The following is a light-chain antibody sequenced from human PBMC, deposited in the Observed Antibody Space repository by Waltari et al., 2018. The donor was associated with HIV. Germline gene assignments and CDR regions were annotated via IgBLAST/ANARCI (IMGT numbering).Light chain of an antibody. Sequence: DIQMTQSPRSLSASVGETVTFTCRSSQKVRTYVNWYQQTLGRPPRLLICSTSSLQSGVSSRFSGRRSGTDFTLTIKNLHPEDFATYDCEQNYDFPRTFGPGT. J-gene: IGKJ3*01. CDR3: EQNYDFPRT. V-gene: IGKV1-39*01. CDR2: STS. CDR1: QKVRTY.